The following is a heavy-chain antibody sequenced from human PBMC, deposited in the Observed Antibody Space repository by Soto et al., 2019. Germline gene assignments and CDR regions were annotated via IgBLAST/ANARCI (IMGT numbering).Heavy chain of an antibody. CDR2: IYHSGST. CDR3: ARNRLWFGELFDY. Sequence: SETLSLTCAVSSGSISSSNWWSWVRQPPGKGLEWIGEIYHSGSTNYNPSLKSRVTISVDKSKNQFSLKLSSVTAADTAVYYCARNRLWFGELFDYWGQGTLVTVSS. V-gene: IGHV4-4*02. J-gene: IGHJ4*02. D-gene: IGHD3-10*01. CDR1: SGSISSSNW.